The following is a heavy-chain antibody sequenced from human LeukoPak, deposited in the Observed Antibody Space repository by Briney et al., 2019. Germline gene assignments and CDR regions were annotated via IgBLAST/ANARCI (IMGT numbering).Heavy chain of an antibody. Sequence: ASVKVSCKAFGYTFTSYGISWVRQAPGQGLEWMGWISAYNGNTNYAQKLQGRVTMTTDTSTGTAYMELRSLRSDDTAVYYCARTRPGQLFDYWGQGTLVTVSS. CDR3: ARTRPGQLFDY. CDR1: GYTFTSYG. J-gene: IGHJ4*02. D-gene: IGHD1-1*01. V-gene: IGHV1-18*01. CDR2: ISAYNGNT.